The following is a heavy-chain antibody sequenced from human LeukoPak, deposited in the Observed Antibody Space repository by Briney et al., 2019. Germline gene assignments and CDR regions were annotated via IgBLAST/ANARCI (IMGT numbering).Heavy chain of an antibody. D-gene: IGHD5-12*01. J-gene: IGHJ3*02. CDR2: IYYSGST. CDR3: ARTGLRSPDAFDI. CDR1: GGSISSHY. V-gene: IGHV4-59*11. Sequence: SETLSLTCTVSGGSISSHYWSWIRQPPGKGLEWIGYIYYSGSTNYNPSLKSRVTISVDTSKNQFFLKLSSVTAADTAVYYCARTGLRSPDAFDIWGQGTMVTVSS.